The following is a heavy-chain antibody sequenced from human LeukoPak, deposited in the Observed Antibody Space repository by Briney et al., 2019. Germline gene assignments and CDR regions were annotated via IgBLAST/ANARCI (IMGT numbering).Heavy chain of an antibody. CDR1: GFTISSYD. J-gene: IGHJ4*02. CDR2: IRYDGSNK. Sequence: PGGSLRLSCTASGFTISSYDMAWVRQAPGKGLEWVAFIRYDGSNKYYADSVKGRFTISRDNSKNTLYLQMNSLRAEDTAVYYCAKGDFTPDYWGQGTLVTVSS. V-gene: IGHV3-30*02. CDR3: AKGDFTPDY.